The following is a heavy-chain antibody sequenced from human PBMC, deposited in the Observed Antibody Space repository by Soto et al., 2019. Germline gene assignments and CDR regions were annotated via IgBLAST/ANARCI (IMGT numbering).Heavy chain of an antibody. CDR3: ARGSNQWLVRRVYFDY. V-gene: IGHV4-59*01. CDR2: IYYSGST. CDR1: GGSISSYY. J-gene: IGHJ4*02. Sequence: PSETLSLTCTVSGGSISSYYWSWIRQPLGKGLEWIGYIYYSGSTNYNPSLKSRVTISVDTSKNQFSLKLSSVTAADTAVYYCARGSNQWLVRRVYFDYWGKVTLVTVS. D-gene: IGHD6-19*01.